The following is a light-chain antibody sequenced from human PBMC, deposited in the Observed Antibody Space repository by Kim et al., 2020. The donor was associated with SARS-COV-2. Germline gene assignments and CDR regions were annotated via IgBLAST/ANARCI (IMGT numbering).Light chain of an antibody. CDR3: SSYTSSSTWV. CDR2: DVS. Sequence: QSALTQPASVSGSPGQSITISCTGTSSDVGGYNYVSWYQQHPGKAPKLMIYDVSKRPSGVSNRFSGSKSGNTASLNISGLQAEDEADYYCSSYTSSSTWVFGGGTKLTVL. V-gene: IGLV2-14*01. CDR1: SSDVGGYNY. J-gene: IGLJ3*02.